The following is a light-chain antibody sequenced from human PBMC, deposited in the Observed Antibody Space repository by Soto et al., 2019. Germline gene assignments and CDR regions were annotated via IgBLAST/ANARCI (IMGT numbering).Light chain of an antibody. CDR3: QQRSNWHWT. J-gene: IGKJ1*01. V-gene: IGKV3-11*01. Sequence: EIVLTQSPATLSLSPGERATLSCRASQSVSNFLAWYQQKPGQAPRLLISDASNRATGIPGRFSCSGSGTDFSLTISSLEPEDFAVYYCQQRSNWHWTFVKGTKVEIK. CDR1: QSVSNF. CDR2: DAS.